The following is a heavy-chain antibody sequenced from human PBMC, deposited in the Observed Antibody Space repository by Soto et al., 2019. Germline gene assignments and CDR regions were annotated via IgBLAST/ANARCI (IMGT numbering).Heavy chain of an antibody. CDR2: IYYSGST. V-gene: IGHV4-61*08. J-gene: IGHJ4*02. D-gene: IGHD6-13*01. CDR3: ASSRKDSSPSD. CDR1: GGSIGSGGYY. Sequence: SETLSLTCTVSGGSIGSGGYYWSWFRQHPGKGLEWIGYIYYSGSTYYNPSLKSRVTISVDTSKNQFSLKLSSVTAADTAVYYCASSRKDSSPSDWGQGTLVTVSS.